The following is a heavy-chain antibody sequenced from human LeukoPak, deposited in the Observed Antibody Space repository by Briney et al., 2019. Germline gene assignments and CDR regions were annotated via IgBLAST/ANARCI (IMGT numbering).Heavy chain of an antibody. J-gene: IGHJ4*02. CDR1: GFTFSDYY. Sequence: GGSLRLSCAASGFTFSDYYMSWIRQAPGKGLEWVSYISSSGSTIYYADSVKGRFTISRDNAKNSLYLQMNSLRAEDMALYYCAKGGRGYSYGLTPFDYWGQGTLVTVSS. CDR2: ISSSGSTI. V-gene: IGHV3-11*01. D-gene: IGHD5-18*01. CDR3: AKGGRGYSYGLTPFDY.